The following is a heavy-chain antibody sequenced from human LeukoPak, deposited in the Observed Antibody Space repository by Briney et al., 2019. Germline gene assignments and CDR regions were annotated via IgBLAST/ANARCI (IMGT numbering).Heavy chain of an antibody. CDR3: ARRLLVLQGFDY. CDR2: IYHSGST. J-gene: IGHJ4*02. V-gene: IGHV4-38-2*01. CDR1: GYSTSSGYY. D-gene: IGHD4-11*01. Sequence: SETLSLTCAVSGYSTSSGYYWGWIRQPPGKGLEWIGGIYHSGSTYYNPSLKSRVTISVDTSKNQFSLKLSSVTAADTAVYYCARRLLVLQGFDYWGQGTLDTVSS.